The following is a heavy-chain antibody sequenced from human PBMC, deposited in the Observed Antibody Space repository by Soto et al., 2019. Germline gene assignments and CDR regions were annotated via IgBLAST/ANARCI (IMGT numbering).Heavy chain of an antibody. J-gene: IGHJ4*02. D-gene: IGHD1-1*01. CDR1: GGSFSGYY. V-gene: IGHV4-34*01. CDR3: ARVKTGTLPYYFDY. CDR2: INHSGSA. Sequence: SETLSLTCAVYGGSFSGYYWSWIRQPPGKGLEWIAEINHSGSANYSPSLRSRVTMSVDTSKNQVSLELTSVTPADTAVYYCARVKTGTLPYYFDYWGQGTLVTVSS.